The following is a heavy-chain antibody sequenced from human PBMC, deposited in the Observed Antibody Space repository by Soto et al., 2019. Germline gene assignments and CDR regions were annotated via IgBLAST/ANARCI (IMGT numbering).Heavy chain of an antibody. D-gene: IGHD4-17*01. CDR2: IYYSGST. CDR3: ARSPSDYGEEY. CDR1: GGSISSYY. J-gene: IGHJ4*02. Sequence: SETLSLTCTVSGGSISSYYWSWIRQPPGKGLEWIGYIYYSGSTNYNPSLKSRVTISVDTSKNQFSLKLSSVTAADTAVYYCARSPSDYGEEYWGQGTLVTVSS. V-gene: IGHV4-59*01.